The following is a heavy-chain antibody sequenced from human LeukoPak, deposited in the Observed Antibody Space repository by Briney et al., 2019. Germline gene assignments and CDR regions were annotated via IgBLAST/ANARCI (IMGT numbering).Heavy chain of an antibody. CDR2: TYYRSKCYN. J-gene: IGHJ4*02. CDR3: ARSVPNYDYVWGSYRYYFDY. CDR1: GDSVSRNSAA. Sequence: SQTLSLTCAISGDSVSRNSAAWHWIRQSPSRGLEWLGRTYYRSKCYNDYPVSVKSRITINPDTSKNQFSLQLNSVTREDTAGYYCARSVPNYDYVWGSYRYYFDYWGQGTLVTVSS. D-gene: IGHD3-16*02. V-gene: IGHV6-1*01.